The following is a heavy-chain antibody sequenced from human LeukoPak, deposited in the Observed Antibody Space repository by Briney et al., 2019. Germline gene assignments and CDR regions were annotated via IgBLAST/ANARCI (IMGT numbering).Heavy chain of an antibody. D-gene: IGHD3-16*02. J-gene: IGHJ4*02. CDR3: ARDEYDYVWGSYRYFGY. CDR2: IYTSGST. V-gene: IGHV4-4*02. Sequence: SETLSLTCAVSGGSISSSNWWSWVRQPPGKGLEWIGRIYTSGSTNYNPSLKSRVTMSVDTSKNQFSLKLSSVTAADTAVYYCARDEYDYVWGSYRYFGYWGQGTLVTVSS. CDR1: GGSISSSNW.